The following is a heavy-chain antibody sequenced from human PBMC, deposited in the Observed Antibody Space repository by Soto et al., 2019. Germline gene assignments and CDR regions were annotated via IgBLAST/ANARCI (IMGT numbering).Heavy chain of an antibody. Sequence: QVQLVESGGGVVQPGRSLRLSCAASGFTFSSYGMQWVRQAPGKGLEWVAVIWHDGSNQYYADSVKGRFTISRDNSNNALYLQLNSLRAEDTAVYYCARERGPIDYWGQGTLVTVSS. V-gene: IGHV3-33*01. CDR1: GFTFSSYG. CDR2: IWHDGSNQ. J-gene: IGHJ4*02. CDR3: ARERGPIDY.